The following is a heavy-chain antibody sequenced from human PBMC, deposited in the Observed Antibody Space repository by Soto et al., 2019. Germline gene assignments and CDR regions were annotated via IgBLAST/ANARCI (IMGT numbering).Heavy chain of an antibody. J-gene: IGHJ4*02. V-gene: IGHV1-46*01. CDR2: INPSGGST. Sequence: ASVKVSCKASGYTFTSYYMHWVRQAPGQGFEWMGIINPSGGSTSYAQKFQGRVTMTRDTSTSTVYMELGSLRSEDTAVYYCARDIFMVLRLAAYSSDFWCPGLLVTVFS. CDR3: ARDIFMVLRLAAYSSDF. D-gene: IGHD3-10*01. CDR1: GYTFTSYY.